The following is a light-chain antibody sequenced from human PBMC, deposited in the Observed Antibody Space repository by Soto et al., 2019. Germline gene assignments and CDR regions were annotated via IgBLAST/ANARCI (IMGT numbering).Light chain of an antibody. CDR1: QRIANW. CDR3: QQYESHPSYS. V-gene: IGKV1-5*01. Sequence: DIQMTQSPSTLSASVGDRVSITCRASQRIANWVAWYQQKPGKAPKLLIYEVFNLENGAPTRFTGSGSGTEFTLTISSLQPDDFATYYCQQYESHPSYSFGQGTKLEIK. CDR2: EVF. J-gene: IGKJ2*03.